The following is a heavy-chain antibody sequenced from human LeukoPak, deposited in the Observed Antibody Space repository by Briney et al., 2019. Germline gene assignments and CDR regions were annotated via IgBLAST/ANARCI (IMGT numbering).Heavy chain of an antibody. CDR2: INWNTGYI. V-gene: IGHV3-9*01. J-gene: IGHJ3*02. D-gene: IGHD1-26*01. CDR3: AREGWDLNALDI. Sequence: GGSLRLSCTGSGFTFDDYAMHWVRQAPGKGLEWVSGINWNTGYIAYADSVKGRFTISRDNSKNSLFLQMDSLRAEDSAIYYCAREGWDLNALDIWGQGTMVTVSP. CDR1: GFTFDDYA.